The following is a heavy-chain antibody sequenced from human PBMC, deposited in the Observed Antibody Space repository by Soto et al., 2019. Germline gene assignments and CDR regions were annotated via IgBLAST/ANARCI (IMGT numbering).Heavy chain of an antibody. CDR3: VNDRKHYGSVSYFAY. D-gene: IGHD3-10*01. J-gene: IGHJ4*02. CDR1: GFAVNIYA. CDR2: ISGSADST. Sequence: EVQLLESGGGLVQPGGSLRVSCAASGFAVNIYAMSWVRQAPGKGLEWVSVISGSADSTNYADSVKGRFTISRDNSKNTVYLQMNSLRVEDTAVYYCVNDRKHYGSVSYFAYWGQGTLVTVSS. V-gene: IGHV3-23*01.